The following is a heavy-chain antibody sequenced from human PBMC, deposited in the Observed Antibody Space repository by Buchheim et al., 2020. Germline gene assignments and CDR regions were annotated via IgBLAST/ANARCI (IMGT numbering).Heavy chain of an antibody. CDR3: AKNWAPGGYRDPYWYFDL. D-gene: IGHD5-12*01. CDR1: GFTFSSYA. Sequence: EVQLLESGGGLVQPGGSLRLSCAASGFTFSSYAMSWVRQAPGKGLEWVSAISGSGGSTYYADSVKGRFTISRDNSKNTLYLQMNSLRAEDTAVYYCAKNWAPGGYRDPYWYFDLWGRGTL. CDR2: ISGSGGST. J-gene: IGHJ2*01. V-gene: IGHV3-23*01.